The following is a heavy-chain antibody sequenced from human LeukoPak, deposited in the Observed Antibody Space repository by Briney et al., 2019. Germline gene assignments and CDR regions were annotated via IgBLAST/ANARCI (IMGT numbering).Heavy chain of an antibody. Sequence: GASVKVSCKASGYTFTSYGISWVRQAPGQGLEWMGWISAYNGNTNYAQKFQGRVTITRDTSASTAYMELSSLRSEDTAVYYCAREVAAGQEYFQHWGQGTLVTVSS. V-gene: IGHV1-18*01. CDR2: ISAYNGNT. CDR1: GYTFTSYG. CDR3: AREVAAGQEYFQH. J-gene: IGHJ1*01. D-gene: IGHD6-13*01.